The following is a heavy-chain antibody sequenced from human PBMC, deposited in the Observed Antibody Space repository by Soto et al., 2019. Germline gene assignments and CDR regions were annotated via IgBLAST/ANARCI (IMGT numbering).Heavy chain of an antibody. Sequence: QITLKESGPALVKPTQTLTLTCTFSGFSLSTSGVGVGWIRQPPGKALEWLALIYWDDDKRYSPSLKSRLTITKDTSKNQVVLTMTNMDPVDTATYYCAHLLEDYGDSSLDYWGQGTLVTVSS. J-gene: IGHJ4*02. V-gene: IGHV2-5*02. CDR2: IYWDDDK. D-gene: IGHD4-17*01. CDR1: GFSLSTSGVG. CDR3: AHLLEDYGDSSLDY.